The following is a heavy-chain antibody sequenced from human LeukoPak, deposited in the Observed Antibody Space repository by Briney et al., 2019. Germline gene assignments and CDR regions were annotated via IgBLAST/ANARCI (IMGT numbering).Heavy chain of an antibody. J-gene: IGHJ4*02. D-gene: IGHD1-26*01. Sequence: SGTLSLTCTVSGGSISSSSYYWGWIRQPPGKGLEWIGSIYSSGSTYYNPSLKSRVTISVDTSKNQFSLKLSSVTAADTAVYYCARSRSGSYYGGNDYWGQGTLVTVSS. V-gene: IGHV4-39*07. CDR3: ARSRSGSYYGGNDY. CDR2: IYSSGST. CDR1: GGSISSSSYY.